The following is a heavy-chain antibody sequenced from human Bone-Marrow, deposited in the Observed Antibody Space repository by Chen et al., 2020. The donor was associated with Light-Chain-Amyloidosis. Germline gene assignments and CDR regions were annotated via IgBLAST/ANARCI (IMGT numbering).Heavy chain of an antibody. CDR1: GFAFSSYA. J-gene: IGHJ3*02. D-gene: IGHD3-9*01. V-gene: IGHV3-23*04. CDR2: SSGRCGSR. Sequence: EVQLVESGGGLLQRGGSLRLSCAASGFAFSSYAMSWVRQAPGKGLEWVSTSSGRCGSRYYVDSVKGPRTITRDNSMIALFLQMPSLRAEATSVYYCAKDISYDDILPGYPADAFDIWGQVTMVTVSS. CDR3: AKDISYDDILPGYPADAFDI.